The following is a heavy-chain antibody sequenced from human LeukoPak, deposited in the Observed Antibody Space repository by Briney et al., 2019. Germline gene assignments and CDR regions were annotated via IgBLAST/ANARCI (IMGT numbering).Heavy chain of an antibody. CDR2: ITTNTGKP. CDR1: GYSFSSYA. Sequence: ASVKVSCKASGYSFSSYALTWVRQVPGHGLEWMGWITTNTGKPTYAQSFTGRFVFSLDTSVNTAYLQINSLKTEDTAVYYCARVAILSFGESLDYWGQGTLATVSS. V-gene: IGHV7-4-1*02. CDR3: ARVAILSFGESLDY. D-gene: IGHD3-10*01. J-gene: IGHJ4*02.